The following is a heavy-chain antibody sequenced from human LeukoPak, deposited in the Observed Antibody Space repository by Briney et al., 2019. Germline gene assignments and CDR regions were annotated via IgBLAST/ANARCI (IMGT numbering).Heavy chain of an antibody. Sequence: GGSLRLSCAASGFTFSNYWMHWVRQAPGEGLGWVLRINSDGSSRNYADSVKGRFTISRDNAKNTLYQQMNSLRAEDTAVYYCAKDCRSENYWGQGTLVTVSS. J-gene: IGHJ4*02. CDR1: GFTFSNYW. V-gene: IGHV3-74*01. CDR2: INSDGSSR. CDR3: AKDCRSENY.